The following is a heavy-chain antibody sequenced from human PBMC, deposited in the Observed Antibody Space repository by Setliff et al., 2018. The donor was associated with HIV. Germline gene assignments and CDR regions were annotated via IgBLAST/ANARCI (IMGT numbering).Heavy chain of an antibody. CDR3: TRDFSRAVAVFEK. CDR2: ISNTAGTI. D-gene: IGHD6-19*01. J-gene: IGHJ4*02. Sequence: LRLSCEASGFTLSQYDMNWVRQAPGKGLEWLSYISNTAGTIYYADSVKGRFTISRDTAKNSMYLQMNNLRVEDTAVYYCTRDFSRAVAVFEKWGPGTQVTVSS. V-gene: IGHV3-48*03. CDR1: GFTLSQYD.